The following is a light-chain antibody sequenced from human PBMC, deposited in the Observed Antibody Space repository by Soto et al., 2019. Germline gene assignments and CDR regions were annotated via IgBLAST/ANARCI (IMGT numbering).Light chain of an antibody. V-gene: IGKV1-5*03. Sequence: IKMNHSPSTLAASVGDRVTISCRVCQSIIKRLAWYRQKPGKVPELLIYKASTLESGVPSRFSGSGSGTEFTLTISSLQPDDLATYFCQQYSKYPVSFGQGTRLEI. CDR2: KAS. CDR3: QQYSKYPVS. CDR1: QSIIKR. J-gene: IGKJ5*01.